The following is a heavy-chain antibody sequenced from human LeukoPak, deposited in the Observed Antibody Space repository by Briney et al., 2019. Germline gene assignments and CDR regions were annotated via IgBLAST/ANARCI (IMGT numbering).Heavy chain of an antibody. D-gene: IGHD4-17*01. CDR2: IIPIFGTA. J-gene: IGHJ4*02. CDR3: ATLYGDPLVFDY. Sequence: ASVKVSCKASGGTFSSYAISWVRQAPGQGLEWMGGIIPIFGTANYAQKFQGRVTITADESTSTAYMELSSLRSEDTAVYYCATLYGDPLVFDYWGQGTLVTVSS. CDR1: GGTFSSYA. V-gene: IGHV1-69*13.